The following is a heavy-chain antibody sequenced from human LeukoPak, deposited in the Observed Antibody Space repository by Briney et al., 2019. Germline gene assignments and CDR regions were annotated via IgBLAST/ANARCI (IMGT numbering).Heavy chain of an antibody. CDR3: ARPWNYYYYYVMDV. J-gene: IGHJ6*02. CDR1: GFSFSRFG. Sequence: PGGSLRLSCAASGFSFSRFGMNWVRQAPGKGLEWISYISSSSSAKHYADSVKGRFTISRDNAKNSLYLEMSSLRDEDTAVYYCARPWNYYYYYVMDVWGQGTTVTVSS. D-gene: IGHD1-1*01. V-gene: IGHV3-48*02. CDR2: ISSSSSAK.